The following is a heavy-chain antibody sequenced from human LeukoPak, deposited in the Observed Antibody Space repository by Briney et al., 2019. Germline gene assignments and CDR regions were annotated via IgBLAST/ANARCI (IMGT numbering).Heavy chain of an antibody. CDR2: ISGSGGST. Sequence: GGSLRLSCAASGFTISSYWIHWVRQVPGKGLEWVSAISGSGGSTYYADSVKGRFTISRDNSKNTLYLQMNSLRAEDTAVYYCAKDREYVWGSYRFFDYWGQGTLVTVSS. J-gene: IGHJ4*02. V-gene: IGHV3-23*01. CDR1: GFTISSYW. CDR3: AKDREYVWGSYRFFDY. D-gene: IGHD3-16*02.